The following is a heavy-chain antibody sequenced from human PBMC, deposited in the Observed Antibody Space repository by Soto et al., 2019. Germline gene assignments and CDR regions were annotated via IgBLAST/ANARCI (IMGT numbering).Heavy chain of an antibody. CDR2: INHSGST. Sequence: QVQLQQWGAGLLKPSETLSLTCAVYGGSFSGYYWSWIRQPPGKGLAWIGEINHSGSTNYNPSLKSRVTISVDTSKNQFSLKLSSVTAADTAVYYCARGRVLWFGELRYYYGMDVWGQVTTVTVSS. D-gene: IGHD3-10*01. CDR3: ARGRVLWFGELRYYYGMDV. CDR1: GGSFSGYY. J-gene: IGHJ6*02. V-gene: IGHV4-34*01.